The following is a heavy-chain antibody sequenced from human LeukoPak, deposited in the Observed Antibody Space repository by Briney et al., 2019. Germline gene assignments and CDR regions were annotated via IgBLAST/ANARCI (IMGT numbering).Heavy chain of an antibody. Sequence: PGRSLRLSCAASGFTFSSYAMHWVRQAPGKGLEWVAVISYDGSNKYYADSVKGRFTISRDNSKNTLYLQMNSLRAEDTAVYYCSLRELWGQGTLVTVSS. CDR3: SLREL. CDR2: ISYDGSNK. D-gene: IGHD1-26*01. V-gene: IGHV3-30-3*01. CDR1: GFTFSSYA. J-gene: IGHJ4*02.